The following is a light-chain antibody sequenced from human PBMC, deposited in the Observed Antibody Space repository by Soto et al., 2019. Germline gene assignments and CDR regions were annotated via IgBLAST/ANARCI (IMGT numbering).Light chain of an antibody. CDR2: AAS. V-gene: IGKV1-27*01. CDR3: QKYNSAQFT. J-gene: IGKJ3*01. Sequence: DIQMTQSPSSLSASVGDRVTITCRASQGISNYVAWYQQKPGKVPKLLIYAASTLQSGVPSRFSGSGSGTDFSLTISSLQPEDVATDYCQKYNSAQFTFGPGTKVDIK. CDR1: QGISNY.